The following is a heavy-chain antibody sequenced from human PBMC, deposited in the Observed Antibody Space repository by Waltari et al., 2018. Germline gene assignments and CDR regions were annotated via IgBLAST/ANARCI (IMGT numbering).Heavy chain of an antibody. V-gene: IGHV5-51*07. CDR1: GYSFTSYW. CDR2: VHPGESET. D-gene: IGHD3-9*01. Sequence: EVPSVQSGAEMKKPGEAPNISCKDSGYSFTSYWLGWVDHMPGKGLGWWGSVHPGESETSNSPAFQGQVTMSADKSLTTAYLQWTSLRASDSGICYCARASAFRDYYNVLTGFDPFDSWGQGTLVSVSS. CDR3: ARASAFRDYYNVLTGFDPFDS. J-gene: IGHJ4*02.